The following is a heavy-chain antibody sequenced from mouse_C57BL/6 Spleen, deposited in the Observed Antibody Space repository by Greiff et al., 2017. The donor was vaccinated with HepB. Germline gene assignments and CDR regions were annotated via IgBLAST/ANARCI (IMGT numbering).Heavy chain of an antibody. CDR1: GYTFTSYW. D-gene: IGHD2-1*01. CDR3: ARWKSGNYGGLCY. CDR2: IYPGSGST. V-gene: IGHV1-55*01. J-gene: IGHJ3*01. Sequence: QVQLQQPGAELVKPGASVKMSCKASGYTFTSYWITWVKQRPGQGLEWIGDIYPGSGSTNYNEKFKSKATLTVDTSSSTAYMQLSSLTSEDSAVYYCARWKSGNYGGLCYWGQGTLVTVSA.